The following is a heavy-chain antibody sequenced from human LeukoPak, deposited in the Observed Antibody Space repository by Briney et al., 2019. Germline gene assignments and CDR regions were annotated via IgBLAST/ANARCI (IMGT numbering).Heavy chain of an antibody. CDR3: GRDAGYGDSRTLGY. D-gene: IGHD4-17*01. J-gene: IGHJ4*02. CDR2: IYSGGGT. V-gene: IGHV3-53*05. Sequence: PGGSLRLSCAASGFTVSSNYMSWVRQTPGKGLEWVSVIYSGGGTYYADSVKGRFSTSRDSSKNTLYLQMNSLRGEDTAVYYCGRDAGYGDSRTLGYWGQGTLVTVSS. CDR1: GFTVSSNY.